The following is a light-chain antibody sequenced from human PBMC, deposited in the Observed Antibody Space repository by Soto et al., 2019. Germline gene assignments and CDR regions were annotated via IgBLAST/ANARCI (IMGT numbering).Light chain of an antibody. CDR2: GAS. CDR1: QSVSSSY. CDR3: QQYDSSPIT. Sequence: EIVLTQSPGTLSLYPGERATLSCRASQSVSSSYLAWSQQKPGQAPRLLIYGASSRATGIPDRFSGSGSGTDFTLTISRLEPEDFAVYYCQQYDSSPITFGQGTRLEIK. J-gene: IGKJ5*01. V-gene: IGKV3-20*01.